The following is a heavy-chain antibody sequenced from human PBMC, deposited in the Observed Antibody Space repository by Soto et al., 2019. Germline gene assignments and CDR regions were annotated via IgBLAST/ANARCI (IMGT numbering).Heavy chain of an antibody. CDR2: IIPMFGAP. Sequence: QVQLVQSGAEVKEPGSSVKVSCKTYGGTFSTYATSWVRQAPGQGLEWMGGIIPMFGAPNYAQRFLGRVTTTADEPTTTVFMEPSRLRSEDTAVYYCGRAVIRGVSIGHVDPWGQGTLVTFSS. CDR1: GGTFSTYA. V-gene: IGHV1-69*12. J-gene: IGHJ5*02. D-gene: IGHD3-10*01. CDR3: GRAVIRGVSIGHVDP.